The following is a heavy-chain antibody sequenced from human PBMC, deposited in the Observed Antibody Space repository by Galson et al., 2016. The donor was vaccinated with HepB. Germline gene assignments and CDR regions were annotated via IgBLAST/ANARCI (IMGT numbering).Heavy chain of an antibody. D-gene: IGHD3-10*01. V-gene: IGHV2-70*13. J-gene: IGHJ6*02. CDR2: IDWDDDK. CDR3: ARTIKDNFGSGNRDGMDV. Sequence: LVKPTQTLTLTCTFSGFSLSNSRMCVSWIRQPPGKTPEWLALIDWDDDKYYSTSLKTRLTISKDTSVNQVVLTMTNMDPVDTATYYCARTIKDNFGSGNRDGMDVWGQGTTVTVSS. CDR1: GFSLSNSRMC.